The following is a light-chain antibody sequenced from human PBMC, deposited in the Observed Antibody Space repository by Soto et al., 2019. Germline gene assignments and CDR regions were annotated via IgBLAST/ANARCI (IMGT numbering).Light chain of an antibody. CDR2: AVN. Sequence: SALSQARSVYGSHGGSIPISCTGGTSDVGAYSFACGYQQHPGAAPKLLMHAVNKRPPGVPDRFSASKSGSAASPIFSCLQAGDEAGYFCCSYGGAYRYVLGGGSKVTVL. CDR3: CSYGGAYRYV. CDR1: TSDVGAYSF. V-gene: IGLV2-11*01. J-gene: IGLJ1*01.